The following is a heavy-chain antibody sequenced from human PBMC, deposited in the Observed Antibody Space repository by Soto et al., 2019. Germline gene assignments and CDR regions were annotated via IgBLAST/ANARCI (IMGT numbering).Heavy chain of an antibody. V-gene: IGHV1-69*01. D-gene: IGHD1-26*01. J-gene: IGHJ6*02. Sequence: QVQLVQSGAEVKKPGSSLKVSCKAPGGTFSSYAISWVRQAPGQGLGWMGGIIPIFGSANYTQKLQGRVTITADESTSTAYMELSSLRSEDTAVYYCARLNSGSSLKGGMDVWGQGTTVTVSS. CDR2: IIPIFGSA. CDR3: ARLNSGSSLKGGMDV. CDR1: GGTFSSYA.